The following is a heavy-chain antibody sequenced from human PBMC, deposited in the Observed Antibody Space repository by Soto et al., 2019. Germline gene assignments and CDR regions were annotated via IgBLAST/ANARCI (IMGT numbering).Heavy chain of an antibody. CDR2: ISSDGSNK. CDR3: AEGGNHDVEYYDFWSGAFYYYYYGMDV. CDR1: GFTFSSYG. V-gene: IGHV3-30*03. J-gene: IGHJ6*02. Sequence: PGGSLRLSCAASGFTFSSYGMHWVRQAPGKGLEWVSVISSDGSNKYYASFVKGLSTISRDNTNTTLYLQMNRRRAEDTAVYYCAEGGNHDVEYYDFWSGAFYYYYYGMDVWGQGTTVTVSS. D-gene: IGHD3-3*01.